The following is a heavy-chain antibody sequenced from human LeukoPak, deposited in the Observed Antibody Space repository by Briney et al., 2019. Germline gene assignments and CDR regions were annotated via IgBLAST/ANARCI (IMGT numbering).Heavy chain of an antibody. D-gene: IGHD3-22*01. CDR2: IIPIFGIA. CDR3: ARDWGDYYDSSGLPDY. J-gene: IGHJ4*02. V-gene: IGHV1-69*04. Sequence: SVKVSCKASGGTFSSYAISWVRQAPGQGLEWMGRIIPIFGIANYAQKFQGRVTITADKSTNTAYMELSSLRSEDTAVYYCARDWGDYYDSSGLPDYWGQGTLVTVSS. CDR1: GGTFSSYA.